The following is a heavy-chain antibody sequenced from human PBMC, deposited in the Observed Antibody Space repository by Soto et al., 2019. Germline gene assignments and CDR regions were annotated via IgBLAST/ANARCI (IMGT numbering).Heavy chain of an antibody. J-gene: IGHJ4*02. V-gene: IGHV3-9*01. D-gene: IGHD3-10*01. CDR1: GFTVAESA. CDR2: TSWNRRSI. Sequence: EVQWVESGGGLVQPGGSLRLSCAASGFTVAESAMHWVRQAPGKGLEWVSGTSWNRRSIDYADSVKGRFTISRGNAKNSLFLQMNSLRPEDTALYYCTKGYYGSGSSYFDYWSRGAMVTVSS. CDR3: TKGYYGSGSSYFDY.